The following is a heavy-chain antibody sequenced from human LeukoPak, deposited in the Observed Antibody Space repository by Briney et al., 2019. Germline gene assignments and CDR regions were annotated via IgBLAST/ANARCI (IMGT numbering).Heavy chain of an antibody. V-gene: IGHV4-34*01. CDR1: GGSFSAFY. CDR3: ARGLGYYDSSVGY. CDR2: INQSVTA. J-gene: IGHJ4*02. Sequence: PSETLSLTCALYGGSFSAFYWSWVRQSPGKGLEWIGEINQSVTANYNPSLKRRVPLSVATSKNQFSLRLSSVTAADTAVYYCARGLGYYDSSVGYWGQGTLVTVSS. D-gene: IGHD3-22*01.